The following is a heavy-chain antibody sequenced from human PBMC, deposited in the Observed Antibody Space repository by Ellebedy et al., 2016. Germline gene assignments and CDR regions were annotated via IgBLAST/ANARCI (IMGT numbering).Heavy chain of an antibody. CDR2: VNAGNGNT. D-gene: IGHD3-10*01. Sequence: ASVKVSCKASGYTFTSYSMHWVRQAPGQRLEWMGWVNAGNGNTKYSQKFQGRVTITRDKSANTVYMELSSLISEDTAVYYCAKDLRAYSGSGSYYNLDYWGQGTLVTVYS. CDR3: AKDLRAYSGSGSYYNLDY. CDR1: GYTFTSYS. V-gene: IGHV1-3*01. J-gene: IGHJ4*02.